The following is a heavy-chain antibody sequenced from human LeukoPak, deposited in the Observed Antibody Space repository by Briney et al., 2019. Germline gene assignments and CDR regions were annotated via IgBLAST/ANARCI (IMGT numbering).Heavy chain of an antibody. CDR2: IYYNGNS. Sequence: PSETLPLTCTVSGGSIGGHYWTWIRQTPGKGLEWIGYIYYNGNSDYNPSLKSRVTISIDTSKSEFSLKLSFVTAADTAVYFCARGGYSGYDLDSWGQGTLVTVSS. CDR3: ARGGYSGYDLDS. CDR1: GGSIGGHY. J-gene: IGHJ4*02. V-gene: IGHV4-59*11. D-gene: IGHD5-12*01.